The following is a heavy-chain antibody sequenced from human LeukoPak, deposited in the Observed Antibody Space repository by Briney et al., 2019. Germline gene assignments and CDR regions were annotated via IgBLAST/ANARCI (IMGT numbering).Heavy chain of an antibody. CDR2: ISGSGGNT. Sequence: PGGSLRLSCEASGFSFPYGMSWVRQAPGKGLEWVSSISGSGGNTYYADSVKGRFTISRDNSKNTLYLQMNSLRADDTAVYYCAKESTVTPGNVNWFDSWGQGTLVTVSS. CDR3: AKESTVTPGNVNWFDS. J-gene: IGHJ5*01. D-gene: IGHD4-17*01. CDR1: GFSFPYG. V-gene: IGHV3-23*01.